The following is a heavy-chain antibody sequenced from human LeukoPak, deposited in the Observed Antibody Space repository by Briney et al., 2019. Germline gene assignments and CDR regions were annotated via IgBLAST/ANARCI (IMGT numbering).Heavy chain of an antibody. D-gene: IGHD2-2*01. J-gene: IGHJ4*02. CDR1: GGSFSGYY. CDR2: INHSGST. Sequence: SETPSLTCAVYGGSFSGYYWSWIRQPPGKGLEWIGEINHSGSTNYNPSLKSRVTISVDTSKNQFSLKLSSVTAADTAVYYCARSGVVVVPAAIFDYWGQGTLVTVSS. CDR3: ARSGVVVVPAAIFDY. V-gene: IGHV4-34*01.